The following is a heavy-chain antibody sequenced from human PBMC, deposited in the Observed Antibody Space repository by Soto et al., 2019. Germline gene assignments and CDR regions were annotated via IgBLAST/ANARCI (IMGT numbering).Heavy chain of an antibody. V-gene: IGHV4-31*03. CDR1: GDFISSGGYY. D-gene: IGHD3-22*01. J-gene: IGHJ4*02. Sequence: QVQLQESGPGLVKPSQTLSLTCTVSGDFISSGGYYWSWIRQLPGKGLEWIGYIYSSGTTYYNPSLKSRITISLDTSKNHFSLNLSSVTAADTAVYYCARTDSSGYYFVYWGQGTLVTVFS. CDR3: ARTDSSGYYFVY. CDR2: IYSSGTT.